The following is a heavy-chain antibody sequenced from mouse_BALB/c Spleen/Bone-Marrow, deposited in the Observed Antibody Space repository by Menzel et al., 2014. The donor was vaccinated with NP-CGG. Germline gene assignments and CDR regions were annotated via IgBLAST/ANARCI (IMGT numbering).Heavy chain of an antibody. D-gene: IGHD1-1*01. V-gene: IGHV2-9*02. J-gene: IGHJ4*01. CDR3: AGAPLLRYHYAMDY. Sequence: QVQLQQSGPGLVSPSQSLSIPCTVSGFSLTSYGVHWVRQPPGKGLEWLGVIWAGGSTNYNSALMSRLSISKDNSKSQVFLKMNSLQTDDTAMYYCAGAPLLRYHYAMDYWGQGTSVTVSS. CDR2: IWAGGST. CDR1: GFSLTSYG.